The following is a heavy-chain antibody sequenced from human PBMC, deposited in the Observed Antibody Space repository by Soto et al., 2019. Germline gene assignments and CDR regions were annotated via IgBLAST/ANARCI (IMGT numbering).Heavy chain of an antibody. V-gene: IGHV4-31*03. Sequence: PSETLSLTCTVSGGSIRSGGYYWSWIRQHPEKGLEWIGYIFYSGSTYYNPSLKSRVTISVDTSKNQFSLKLSSVTAADTAVYYCAREGGIVGATAVDYWGQGTLVTVSS. J-gene: IGHJ4*02. CDR3: AREGGIVGATAVDY. CDR2: IFYSGST. D-gene: IGHD1-26*01. CDR1: GGSIRSGGYY.